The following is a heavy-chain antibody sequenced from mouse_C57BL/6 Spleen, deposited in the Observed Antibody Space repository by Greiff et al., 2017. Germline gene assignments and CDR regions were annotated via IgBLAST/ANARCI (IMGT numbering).Heavy chain of an antibody. Sequence: QVHVKQSGPGLVQPSQSLSITCTVSGFSLPSYGVHWVRQSPGKGLEWLGVIWSGGSTDYNAAFISRLSISKDNSKSHVFFKMNSLQADDTAIYYCARDPHYDNAMDYWGQGTSVTVSS. CDR1: GFSLPSYG. CDR3: ARDPHYDNAMDY. D-gene: IGHD2-4*01. CDR2: IWSGGST. J-gene: IGHJ4*01. V-gene: IGHV2-2*01.